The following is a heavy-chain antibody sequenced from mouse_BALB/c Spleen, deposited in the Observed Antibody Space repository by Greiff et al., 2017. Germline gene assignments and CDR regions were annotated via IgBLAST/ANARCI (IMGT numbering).Heavy chain of an antibody. Sequence: QVQLKESGPGLVAPSQSLSITCTVSGFSLTSYGVHWVRQPPGKGLEWLGVIWAGGSTNYNSALMSRLSISKDNSKSQVFLKMNSLQTDDTAMYYCASFYYGNYGADWGQGTLVTVSA. J-gene: IGHJ3*01. D-gene: IGHD2-1*01. CDR2: IWAGGST. CDR3: ASFYYGNYGAD. V-gene: IGHV2-9*02. CDR1: GFSLTSYG.